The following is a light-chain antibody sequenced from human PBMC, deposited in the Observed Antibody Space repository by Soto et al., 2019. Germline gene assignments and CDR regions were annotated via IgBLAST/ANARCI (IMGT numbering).Light chain of an antibody. CDR3: QHYDGRTSWT. J-gene: IGKJ1*01. CDR1: QSVSGN. Sequence: EVVMTQSPATLSVSPGETATLSCRASQSVSGNLAWYQQKPGQAPSLRIYGASTRATGIAARFSASGSGTEFTLTISSLQSEDFAVYYCQHYDGRTSWTFAQGTKVEI. V-gene: IGKV3-15*01. CDR2: GAS.